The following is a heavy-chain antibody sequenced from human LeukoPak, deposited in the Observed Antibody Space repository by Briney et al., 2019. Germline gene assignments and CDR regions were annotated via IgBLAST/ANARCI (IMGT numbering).Heavy chain of an antibody. D-gene: IGHD3-22*01. J-gene: IGHJ4*02. CDR1: GGXISSYY. V-gene: IGHV4-59*01. CDR3: ARDSTMIVVGSFDY. CDR2: IYYSGST. Sequence: SETLSLTCTVSGGXISSYYCSWIRQPPGKGLEWIGYIYYSGSTNYNPSLKSRVTISVDTSKNQFSLKLSSVTAADTAVYYCARDSTMIVVGSFDYWGQGTLVTVSS.